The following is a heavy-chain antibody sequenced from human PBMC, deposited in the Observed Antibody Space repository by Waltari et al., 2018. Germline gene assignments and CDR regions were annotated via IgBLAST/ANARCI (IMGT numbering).Heavy chain of an antibody. Sequence: QLQLEQAGPRLVKPSGTLSLPCGVSGDSIIDNYWWSWVRQPPGRGLEWIGQVHRSGRTNYHPSFASRVIMSIDTSSGQFSLKVTSVTAADTAIYYCARDRGSGLYLDTWGQGILVTVSP. CDR2: VHRSGRT. V-gene: IGHV4-4*02. CDR3: ARDRGSGLYLDT. CDR1: GDSIIDNYW. D-gene: IGHD2-15*01. J-gene: IGHJ4*02.